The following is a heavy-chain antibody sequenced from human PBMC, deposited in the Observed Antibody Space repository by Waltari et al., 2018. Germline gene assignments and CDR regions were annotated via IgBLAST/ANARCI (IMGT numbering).Heavy chain of an antibody. Sequence: EVQLVQSGAEVKKPGATVKISCKASGYTFTDYYMHWVQQAPGKGLEWMGRVDPEDGETIDAEKFQGRVTITADTSTDTAYMELSSLRSEDTAVYYCATRSAYGDYPFFDYWGQGTLVTVSS. CDR1: GYTFTDYY. CDR2: VDPEDGET. J-gene: IGHJ4*02. D-gene: IGHD4-17*01. V-gene: IGHV1-69-2*01. CDR3: ATRSAYGDYPFFDY.